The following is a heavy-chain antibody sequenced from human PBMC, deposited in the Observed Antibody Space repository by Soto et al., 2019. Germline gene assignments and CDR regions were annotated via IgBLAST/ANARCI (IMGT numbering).Heavy chain of an antibody. CDR2: ISYDGGNK. J-gene: IGHJ4*02. D-gene: IGHD2-15*01. CDR1: GFTFSNYD. Sequence: GGSLRLSCAASGFTFSNYDMHWVRQAPGKGLEWLAVISYDGGNKYYADSVRGRFTISRDNSKNTLYLQMSSLRADDTAVYYCAKAAATYFCSGGYCYNYYFDSWGQGTLVTVSS. CDR3: AKAAATYFCSGGYCYNYYFDS. V-gene: IGHV3-30*18.